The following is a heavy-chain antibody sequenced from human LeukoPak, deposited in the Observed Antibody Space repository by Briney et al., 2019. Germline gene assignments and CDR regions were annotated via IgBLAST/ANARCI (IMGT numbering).Heavy chain of an antibody. J-gene: IGHJ4*02. CDR1: GYTFTGYY. V-gene: IGHV1-2*02. D-gene: IGHD3-10*01. CDR3: ARVGSGSYWDYFDY. CDR2: INPNSGGT. Sequence: ASVKVSCKASGYTFTGYYMHWVRQAPGQGLEWMGWINPNSGGTNYAQKFQGRVTMTRDTSISTAYMELSRLRSDDTAVYYCARVGSGSYWDYFDYWGQGTLVTVSS.